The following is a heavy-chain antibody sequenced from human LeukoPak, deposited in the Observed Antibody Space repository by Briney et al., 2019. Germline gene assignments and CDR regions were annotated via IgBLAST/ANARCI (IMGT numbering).Heavy chain of an antibody. D-gene: IGHD1-26*01. CDR3: ARDREVGATQRCFDY. Sequence: GASVKVSCKASGYTFTSYYLHWLRQAPGQGLEWMGVINPSGGDTTYAQKFQGRVTMSRDTSTNTVYMDLSSLRSEDSALYYCARDREVGATQRCFDYWGQGTLVTVSS. CDR2: INPSGGDT. J-gene: IGHJ4*02. CDR1: GYTFTSYY. V-gene: IGHV1-46*01.